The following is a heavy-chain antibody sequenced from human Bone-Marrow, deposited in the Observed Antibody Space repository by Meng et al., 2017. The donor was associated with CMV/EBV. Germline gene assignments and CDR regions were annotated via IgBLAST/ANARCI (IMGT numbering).Heavy chain of an antibody. CDR1: GFTFRSYA. J-gene: IGHJ4*02. CDR3: AKDRGQQLPRGDFDY. V-gene: IGHV3-30-3*01. D-gene: IGHD6-13*01. Sequence: GESLKISCAASGFTFRSYAMHWVRQAPGKGLEWVAVISYDGSNKYYADSVKGRFTISRDNSKNTLYLQMNSLRAEDTAVYYCAKDRGQQLPRGDFDYWGQGTLVTVSS. CDR2: ISYDGSNK.